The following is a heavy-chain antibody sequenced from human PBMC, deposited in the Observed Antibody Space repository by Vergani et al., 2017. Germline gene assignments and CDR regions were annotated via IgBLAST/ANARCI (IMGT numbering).Heavy chain of an antibody. CDR3: ARRGYCGGDCYSGRYWYFDL. CDR1: GGTFSSYA. D-gene: IGHD2-21*02. V-gene: IGHV1-69*04. CDR2: IIPILGIA. Sequence: QVQLVQSGAEVKKPGASVKVSCKASGGTFSSYAISWVRQAPGQGLEWMGRIIPILGIANYAQKFQGRVTITADKSTSTAYMELSSLRSEDTAVYYCARRGYCGGDCYSGRYWYFDLWGRGTLVTVSS. J-gene: IGHJ2*01.